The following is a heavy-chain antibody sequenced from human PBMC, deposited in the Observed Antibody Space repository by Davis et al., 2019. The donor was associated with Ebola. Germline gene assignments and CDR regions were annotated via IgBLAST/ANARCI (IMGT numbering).Heavy chain of an antibody. CDR3: ARDPADCGGDCYGDYFDY. CDR2: ISSSSSTI. V-gene: IGHV3-48*02. J-gene: IGHJ4*02. Sequence: PGGPLRLSCAASGFTFSTYSMNWVRQAPGKGLEWVSYISSSSSTIYSPDSVKGRFTISRDNAKNSVYLQMNSLRDEDTAVYYCARDPADCGGDCYGDYFDYWGQGTLVTVSS. CDR1: GFTFSTYS. D-gene: IGHD2-21*01.